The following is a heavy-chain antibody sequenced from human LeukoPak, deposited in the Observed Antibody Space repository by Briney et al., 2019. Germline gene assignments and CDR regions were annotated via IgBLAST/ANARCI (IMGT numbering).Heavy chain of an antibody. J-gene: IGHJ4*02. CDR2: ISYDGSNK. V-gene: IGHV3-30*04. Sequence: GGSLRLSCAASGFTFGSYAMHWVRQAPGKGLEWVAVISYDGSNKYYADSVKGRFTISRDNSKNTLYLQMNSLRAEDTAVYYCARAHVDYEFFDYWGQGTLVTVSS. CDR3: ARAHVDYEFFDY. CDR1: GFTFGSYA. D-gene: IGHD4-17*01.